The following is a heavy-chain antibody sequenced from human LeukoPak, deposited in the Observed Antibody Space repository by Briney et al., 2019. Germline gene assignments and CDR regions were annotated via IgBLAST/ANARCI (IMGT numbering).Heavy chain of an antibody. V-gene: IGHV3-30*02. CDR2: IRNDGSYE. J-gene: IGHJ4*02. CDR3: TKGGHVDY. Sequence: GGSLRLSCAASGFTFSDYGMHWVRQAPGKGLEWVAFIRNDGSYEYYPDSVKGRFTISRDNSRNALFLQMNSLRAEDTAVYYCTKGGHVDYCGQGTLVTVAS. D-gene: IGHD3-16*01. CDR1: GFTFSDYG.